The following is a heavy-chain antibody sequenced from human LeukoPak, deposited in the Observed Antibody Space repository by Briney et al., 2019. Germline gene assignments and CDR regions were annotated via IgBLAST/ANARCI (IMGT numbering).Heavy chain of an antibody. J-gene: IGHJ4*02. CDR2: IYPGDSDT. D-gene: IGHD4-17*01. CDR3: VRRLTVTTFFDH. CDR1: GYSFVCYW. Sequence: GESLKISCKSIGYSFVCYWIGWARQMPGEGVEGMGIIYPGDSDTRYSPSFQGQDTISADKSISADYLQWSSLKAPDTAMYYCVRRLTVTTFFDHWGQGTLVTVSS. V-gene: IGHV5-51*01.